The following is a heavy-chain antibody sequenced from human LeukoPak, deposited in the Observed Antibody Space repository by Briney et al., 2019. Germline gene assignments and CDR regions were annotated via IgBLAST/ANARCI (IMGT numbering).Heavy chain of an antibody. D-gene: IGHD3-10*01. CDR2: ISHTGST. CDR1: TGSLSGHF. J-gene: IGHJ5*01. Sequence: SETLSLTCAVYTGSLSGHFWIWIRQPPGKGLEWIGEISHTGSTNSNPSLKSRVTISIDTSKNQYSLKLNSVTAADTAVYYCARGGRGVPTARRFKAGDWFDSWGRGTLVTVFS. CDR3: ARGGRGVPTARRFKAGDWFDS. V-gene: IGHV4-34*01.